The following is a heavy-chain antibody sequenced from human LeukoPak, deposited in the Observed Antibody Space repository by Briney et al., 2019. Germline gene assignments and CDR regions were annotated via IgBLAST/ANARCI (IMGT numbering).Heavy chain of an antibody. Sequence: SETLSLTCSVSGGSVSSGTYYWSWIREPPGKGLEWIGYIYHSGDSYYNPSLKSRVSMSIDTSKNQFYLKLSSVTAADTAVYYCAPYYSPVNFAYWGQGTLVTVSS. J-gene: IGHJ4*02. V-gene: IGHV4-61*01. CDR1: GGSVSSGTYY. CDR3: APYYSPVNFAY. CDR2: IYHSGDS. D-gene: IGHD3-10*01.